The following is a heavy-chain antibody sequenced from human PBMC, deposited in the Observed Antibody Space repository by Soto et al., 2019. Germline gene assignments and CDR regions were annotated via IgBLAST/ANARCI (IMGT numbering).Heavy chain of an antibody. CDR3: AKPHYGRDEYYYYGMDV. CDR2: ISYDGSNK. Sequence: QVQLVESGGGVVQPGRSLRLSCAASGFTFSSYGMHWVRQAPGKGLEWVAVISYDGSNKYYADSVKGRFTISRDNSKNTLYLQMNSLRAEDTAVYYCAKPHYGRDEYYYYGMDVWGQGTTVTVSS. CDR1: GFTFSSYG. J-gene: IGHJ6*02. D-gene: IGHD3-16*01. V-gene: IGHV3-30*18.